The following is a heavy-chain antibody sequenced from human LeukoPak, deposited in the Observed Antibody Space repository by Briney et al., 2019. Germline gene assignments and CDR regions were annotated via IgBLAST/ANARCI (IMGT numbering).Heavy chain of an antibody. CDR2: IYYSGNT. CDR1: GGSISNHY. CDR3: ARGVRAPGSSSSWFSWFDP. D-gene: IGHD6-13*01. J-gene: IGHJ5*02. Sequence: SETLSLTCTVSGGSISNHYWSWIRQPPGKGLEWIGYIYYSGNTNYNPSLKSRVSMSVDTSKNQFSLKLSSVTAADTAVYYCARGVRAPGSSSSWFSWFDPWGQGTLVTVSS. V-gene: IGHV4-59*11.